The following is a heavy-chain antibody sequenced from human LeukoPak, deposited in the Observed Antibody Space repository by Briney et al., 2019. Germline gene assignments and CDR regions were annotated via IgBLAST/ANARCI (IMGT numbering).Heavy chain of an antibody. CDR1: GFRFNTYW. J-gene: IGHJ4*02. Sequence: GGSLRLSCAASGFRFNTYWLSWVRQAPGKGLEWVADIKEDGSKTYYVDSLKGRFTISRDNAKNSLYLQMNSLRAEDTAVYYCARSKSPDPNYYDSSGSDYWGQGTLVTVSS. D-gene: IGHD3-22*01. V-gene: IGHV3-7*01. CDR3: ARSKSPDPNYYDSSGSDY. CDR2: IKEDGSKT.